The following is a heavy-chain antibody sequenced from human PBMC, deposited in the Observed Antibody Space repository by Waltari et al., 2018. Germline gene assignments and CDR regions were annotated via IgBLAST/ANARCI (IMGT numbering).Heavy chain of an antibody. CDR2: ISGSGRGYI. V-gene: IGHV3-21*01. CDR3: TRDLYGSGGDYFDP. J-gene: IGHJ4*02. D-gene: IGHD6-19*01. Sequence: DAQLGEFRGDLVKLGGSLRPPCAASGCHLSSCDMTEVRQARGRGLEWVASISGSGRGYIFYTDSVKGRFTISRDNAKNSLFLQMNSLRAEDTAVYYCTRDLYGSGGDYFDPWGQGTLVTVSS. CDR1: GCHLSSCD.